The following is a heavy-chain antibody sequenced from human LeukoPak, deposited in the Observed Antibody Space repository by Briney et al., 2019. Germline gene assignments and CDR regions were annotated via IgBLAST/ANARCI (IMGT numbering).Heavy chain of an antibody. V-gene: IGHV1-3*01. CDR1: GYTFTSYG. J-gene: IGHJ4*02. CDR3: ARVEGEWELLNY. D-gene: IGHD1-26*01. Sequence: ASVKVSCKASGYTFTSYGISWVRQAPGQRLEWMGWINAGNGNTKYSQKFQGRVTITRDTSASTAYMELSSLRSEDTAVYYCARVEGEWELLNYWGQGTLVTVSS. CDR2: INAGNGNT.